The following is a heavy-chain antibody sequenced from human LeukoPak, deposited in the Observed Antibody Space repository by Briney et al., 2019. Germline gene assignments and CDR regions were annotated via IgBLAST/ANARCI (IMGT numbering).Heavy chain of an antibody. J-gene: IGHJ3*02. V-gene: IGHV3-30-3*01. D-gene: IGHD1-14*01. CDR3: ATGGTGAFDI. Sequence: HPGRSLRLSCAASGLTFRTYTMHWVRQAPGKGLEWVTVISYDGSKQYYADSVKGRFTISRDNSKNTLYLQMDNLRTEDTAMYYCATGGTGAFDIWGQGTMVTVSS. CDR2: ISYDGSKQ. CDR1: GLTFRTYT.